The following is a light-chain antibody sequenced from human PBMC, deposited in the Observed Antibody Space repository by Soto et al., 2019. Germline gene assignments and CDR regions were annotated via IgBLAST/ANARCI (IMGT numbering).Light chain of an antibody. CDR2: GAS. J-gene: IGKJ1*01. Sequence: EIVMTQSPATLSVSPGARATLSCRASQSVSSNLAWYQQKPGQAPRLLIYGASTRATGIPARFSGSGSGTEFTLTISSLQSEDFAVYYCQQYKTWTFGQGTKVDIK. CDR3: QQYKTWT. CDR1: QSVSSN. V-gene: IGKV3-15*01.